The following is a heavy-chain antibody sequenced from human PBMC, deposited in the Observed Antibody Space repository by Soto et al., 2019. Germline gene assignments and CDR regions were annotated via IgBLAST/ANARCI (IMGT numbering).Heavy chain of an antibody. V-gene: IGHV3-23*01. J-gene: IGHJ4*02. CDR2: IRASGEQT. Sequence: EVQLLESGGGLVQPGGSLRVSCATSGFTFKNFVMSWVRQAPGKGLEWVAAIRASGEQTFYADSVKGRFTISRDNSKNMLFPLMNSLRDDDTALYFCSQDRGWGVVSPSHDSWGQGTLVTVSS. CDR1: GFTFKNFV. CDR3: SQDRGWGVVSPSHDS. D-gene: IGHD2-21*01.